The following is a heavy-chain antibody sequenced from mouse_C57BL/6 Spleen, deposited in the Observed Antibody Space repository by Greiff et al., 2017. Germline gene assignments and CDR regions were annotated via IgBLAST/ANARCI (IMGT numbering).Heavy chain of an antibody. Sequence: ESGPGLVKPSQSLSLTCSVTGYSITSGYYWNWIRQFPGNKLEWMGYISYDGSNNYNPSLKNRISITRDTSKNQFFLKLNSVTTEDTATYYCARGLITTANWYFDVWGTGTTVTVSS. CDR1: GYSITSGYY. CDR3: ARGLITTANWYFDV. V-gene: IGHV3-6*01. CDR2: ISYDGSN. J-gene: IGHJ1*03. D-gene: IGHD1-1*01.